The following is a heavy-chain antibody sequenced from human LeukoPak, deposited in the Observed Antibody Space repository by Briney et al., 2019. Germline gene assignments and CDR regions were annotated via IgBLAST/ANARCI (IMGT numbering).Heavy chain of an antibody. V-gene: IGHV1-2*02. D-gene: IGHD2-15*01. CDR1: GYTFSGYY. CDR2: INPNSGGT. Sequence: ASVKVSCKASGYTFSGYYMHWVRQAPGQGLEWMGWINPNSGGTNYAQKFQGRVTMTRDTSIRTAYMELSRLRSDDTAVYYCARGGRLELLVYFYSFMDVWGKGTTVTVSS. J-gene: IGHJ6*03. CDR3: ARGGRLELLVYFYSFMDV.